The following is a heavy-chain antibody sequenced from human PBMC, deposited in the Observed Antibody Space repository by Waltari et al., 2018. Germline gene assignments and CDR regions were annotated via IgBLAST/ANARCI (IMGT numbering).Heavy chain of an antibody. V-gene: IGHV1-69*08. CDR3: ARLPTPHDSSALYYFDY. CDR2: IIPIFGTA. Sequence: QVQLVQSGAEVKKPGSSVKVSCKASGGTFSSYAISWVRQAPGQGLEWMGRIIPIFGTANYAQKFQGRVTITADKSTSTAYMELSSLRSEDTAVYYCARLPTPHDSSALYYFDYWGQGTLVTVSS. CDR1: GGTFSSYA. J-gene: IGHJ4*02. D-gene: IGHD3-22*01.